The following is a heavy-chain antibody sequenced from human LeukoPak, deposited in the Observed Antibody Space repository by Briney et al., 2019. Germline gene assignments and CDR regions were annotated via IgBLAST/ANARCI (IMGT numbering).Heavy chain of an antibody. CDR3: ARVGYYYDSSGYPDY. CDR1: GFTFSSYS. V-gene: IGHV3-21*01. CDR2: ISSSSSYI. J-gene: IGHJ4*02. Sequence: AGGSLRLSCAASGFTFSSYSMNWVRQAPGKGLEWVSSISSSSSYICYADSVKGRFTISRDNAKNSLYLQMNSLRAEDTAVYYCARVGYYYDSSGYPDYWGQGTLVTVSS. D-gene: IGHD3-22*01.